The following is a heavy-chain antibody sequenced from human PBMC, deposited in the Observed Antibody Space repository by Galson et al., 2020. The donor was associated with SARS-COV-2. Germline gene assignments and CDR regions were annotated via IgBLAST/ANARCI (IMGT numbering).Heavy chain of an antibody. V-gene: IGHV3-21*05. CDR3: ARSVQYGLYV. Sequence: GGPLRLSCAASGFNFAIYSMQWVPQAPGKGLEWISYINGPSSSIFHGDSVKGRFTISSDNTKISLFLQLSSLTAEDTAVYYCARSVQYGLYVWGQGTIVTVSS. J-gene: IGHJ6*02. CDR1: GFNFAIYS. CDR2: INGPSSSI.